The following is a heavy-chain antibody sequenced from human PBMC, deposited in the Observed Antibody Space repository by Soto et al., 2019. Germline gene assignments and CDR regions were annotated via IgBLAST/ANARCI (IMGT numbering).Heavy chain of an antibody. Sequence: EVQLVQSGGGLVQAGGSLRLSCAASGFTFSSYWMTWVRQAPGKGLEWVANIKQDGSEKYHVDSVKGRFTISRDNAKNSLYVQMNSLRAEDTAVYYCARGGNDYDSSGRYFDYWGQGTLVAVSS. D-gene: IGHD3-22*01. CDR3: ARGGNDYDSSGRYFDY. J-gene: IGHJ4*02. CDR1: GFTFSSYW. V-gene: IGHV3-7*01. CDR2: IKQDGSEK.